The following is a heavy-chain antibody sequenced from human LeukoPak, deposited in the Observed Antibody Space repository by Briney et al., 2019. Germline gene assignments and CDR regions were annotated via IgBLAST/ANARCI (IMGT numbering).Heavy chain of an antibody. D-gene: IGHD1-26*01. CDR2: IWYDGSNK. J-gene: IGHJ4*02. V-gene: IGHV3-33*01. Sequence: GGSLRLSCAATGFTFSSYGMHWVRQAPGKGLEWVAVIWYDGSNKYCADSVKGRFTISRDNSKNTLYLQMNSLRAEDTAVYYCARDQGGAPSGYWGQGTLVTVSS. CDR3: ARDQGGAPSGY. CDR1: GFTFSSYG.